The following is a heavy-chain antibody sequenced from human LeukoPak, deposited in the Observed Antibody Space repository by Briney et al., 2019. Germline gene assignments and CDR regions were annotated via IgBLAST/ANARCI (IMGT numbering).Heavy chain of an antibody. CDR3: ASGIVVAYDAFDI. CDR2: ISSSGSTI. J-gene: IGHJ3*02. V-gene: IGHV3-48*04. CDR1: GFTFSSYT. D-gene: IGHD3-22*01. Sequence: GGSLRLSCAASGFTFSSYTMNWVRQAPGKGLEWVSYISSSGSTIYYADSVKGRFTISRDNAKNSLYLQMNSLRAEDTAVYYCASGIVVAYDAFDIWGQGTMVTVSS.